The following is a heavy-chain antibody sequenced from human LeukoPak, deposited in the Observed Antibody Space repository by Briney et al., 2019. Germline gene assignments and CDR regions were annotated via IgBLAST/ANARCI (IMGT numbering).Heavy chain of an antibody. D-gene: IGHD1-26*01. V-gene: IGHV4-59*12. CDR3: ARFNSGSYSYYDY. Sequence: PSETLSLTCTVSGGSISSYYWSWIRQPPGKGLEWIGYIYYSGSTNYNPSLKSRVTISVDTSKNQFSLKLSSVTAADTAVYYCARFNSGSYSYYDYWGQGTLVTVSS. CDR1: GGSISSYY. J-gene: IGHJ4*02. CDR2: IYYSGST.